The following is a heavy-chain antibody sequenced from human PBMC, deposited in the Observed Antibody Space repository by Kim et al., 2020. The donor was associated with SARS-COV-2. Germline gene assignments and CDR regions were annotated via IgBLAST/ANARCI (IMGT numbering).Heavy chain of an antibody. CDR3: ARDRGSGSYYVSEGWFDP. D-gene: IGHD1-26*01. V-gene: IGHV3-30*04. CDR1: GLTFSSYA. CDR2: ISYDGSNK. J-gene: IGHJ5*02. Sequence: GGSLRLSCAASGLTFSSYAMHWVRQAPGKGLEWVAFISYDGSNKHYVDSVKGRFTISRDNSKNTVYLQMNSLRAEDTAVYYCARDRGSGSYYVSEGWFDPWGQGTLVTVSS.